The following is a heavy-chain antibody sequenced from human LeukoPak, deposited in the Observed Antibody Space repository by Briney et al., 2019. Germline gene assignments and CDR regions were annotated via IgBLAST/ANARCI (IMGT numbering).Heavy chain of an antibody. V-gene: IGHV3-30*02. CDR2: IRYDGSNK. D-gene: IGHD2-2*01. J-gene: IGHJ4*02. Sequence: PGGSLRLSCAASGFTFSSYGMHWVRQAPGKGLEWVAFIRYDGSNKYYADSVKGRFTISRDNSKNTLYLQMNSLRAEDTAVYYCAKDQRGISIVVVPAAMALFDYWGQGTLVTVSS. CDR1: GFTFSSYG. CDR3: AKDQRGISIVVVPAAMALFDY.